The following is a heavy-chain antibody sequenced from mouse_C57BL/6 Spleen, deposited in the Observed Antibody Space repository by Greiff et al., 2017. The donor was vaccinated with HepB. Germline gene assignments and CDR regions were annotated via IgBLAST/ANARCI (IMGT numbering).Heavy chain of an antibody. Sequence: VHVKQSGPELVKPGASVKISCKASGYSFTGYYMNWVKQSPEKSLEWIGEINPSTGGTTYNQKFKAKATLTVDKSSSTAYMQLKSLTSEDSAVYYCARTSSEPSFDYWGQGTTLTVSS. V-gene: IGHV1-42*01. D-gene: IGHD6-1*01. CDR3: ARTSSEPSFDY. CDR1: GYSFTGYY. J-gene: IGHJ2*01. CDR2: INPSTGGT.